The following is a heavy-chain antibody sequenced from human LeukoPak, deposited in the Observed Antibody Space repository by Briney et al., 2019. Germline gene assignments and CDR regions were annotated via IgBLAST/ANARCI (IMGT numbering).Heavy chain of an antibody. Sequence: PGGSLRLSCEASGFPFSMYGMHWVRQAPGKGLEWVAFIRFDGSFKDYGDSVKGRFTISRDNSKNTLYLQLNSLRAEDTALYFCAQQGGELVLNYWGQGTLVTVSS. CDR3: AQQGGELVLNY. CDR1: GFPFSMYG. CDR2: IRFDGSFK. V-gene: IGHV3-30*02. D-gene: IGHD1-7*01. J-gene: IGHJ4*02.